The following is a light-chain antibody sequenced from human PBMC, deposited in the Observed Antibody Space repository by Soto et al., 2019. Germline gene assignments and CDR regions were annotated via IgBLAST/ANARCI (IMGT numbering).Light chain of an antibody. CDR1: SSNIGAGYG. V-gene: IGLV1-40*01. CDR2: GNS. J-gene: IGLJ3*02. Sequence: QSVLTQPPSVSGAPGQRVTISCTGSSSNIGAGYGVHWYQQLPGTAPKHLIYGNSNRPSGVPDRLSGSKSGTSGSLAITGLRGDDEADYYCPSYDSSLSGWVFCGGTELTVL. CDR3: PSYDSSLSGWV.